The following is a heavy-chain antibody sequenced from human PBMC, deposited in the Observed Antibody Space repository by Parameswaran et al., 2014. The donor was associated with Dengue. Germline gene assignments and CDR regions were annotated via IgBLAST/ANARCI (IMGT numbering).Heavy chain of an antibody. Sequence: RQPPGKGLEWVANIKEDGSEKYYVDFVKGRFTISRDNAKNSLYLQMNSLRAEDTAVYYCARSSYSGYDFYGETYYYHNGMDVWGQGTTVTVSS. J-gene: IGHJ6*02. CDR3: ARSSYSGYDFYGETYYYHNGMDV. CDR2: IKEDGSEK. V-gene: IGHV3-7*03. D-gene: IGHD5-12*01.